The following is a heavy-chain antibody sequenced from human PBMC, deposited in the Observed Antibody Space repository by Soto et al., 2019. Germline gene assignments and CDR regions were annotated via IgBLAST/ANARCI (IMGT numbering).Heavy chain of an antibody. Sequence: ASVKVSCKTSGYTFTSFGISWVRPAPGQRLEWMGWINTYKGKTNYAQKVQGRVTMTTDTSTSTAYMELRSLRSDDTAVYYCARGVGSGSYYNQYNWFDPWGQGTLVTGSS. J-gene: IGHJ5*02. CDR1: GYTFTSFG. CDR2: INTYKGKT. CDR3: ARGVGSGSYYNQYNWFDP. D-gene: IGHD3-10*01. V-gene: IGHV1-18*01.